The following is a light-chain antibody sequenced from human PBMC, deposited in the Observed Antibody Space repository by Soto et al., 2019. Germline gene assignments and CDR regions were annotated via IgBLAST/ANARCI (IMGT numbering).Light chain of an antibody. V-gene: IGLV1-44*01. CDR2: NNN. Sequence: QSALTQPPSASGTPGQRVTISCSVSSSNVGSYTVNWYQLLPGTAPKLLIYNNNHRPSGVPNRCSGSKSGTSASLAISGRQCEDEADYCCAAWDDSLNGRLFGAGTKLTVL. CDR1: SSNVGSYT. J-gene: IGLJ2*01. CDR3: AAWDDSLNGRL.